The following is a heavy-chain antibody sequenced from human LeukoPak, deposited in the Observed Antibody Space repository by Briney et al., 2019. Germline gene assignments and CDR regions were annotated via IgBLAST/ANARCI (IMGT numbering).Heavy chain of an antibody. CDR3: ATRPYAGSPNWYDP. CDR1: GHSCTNHW. V-gene: IGHV5-51*01. CDR2: INFGDSET. J-gene: IGHJ5*02. Sequence: GESLKISCKASGHSCTNHWIGWVRQMPGIGLEWVGIINFGDSETLYSPSFQGQVTISLDKSISTTYLQWRSLKASDTATYYCATRPYAGSPNWYDPWGQGTLVTVSS. D-gene: IGHD1-26*01.